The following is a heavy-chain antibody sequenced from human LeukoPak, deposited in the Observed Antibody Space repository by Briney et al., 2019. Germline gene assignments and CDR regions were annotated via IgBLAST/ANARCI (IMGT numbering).Heavy chain of an antibody. D-gene: IGHD6-13*01. Sequence: GRSLRLSCVASGFTFSSYGMHWVRQAPGKGPEWVAVTWFDGSNKYYADSVKGRFTISRDNSKNTLYLEMNNLRAEDTAVYYCASAAGPFDNWGQGTLVTVSS. CDR1: GFTFSSYG. CDR2: TWFDGSNK. J-gene: IGHJ4*02. V-gene: IGHV3-33*01. CDR3: ASAAGPFDN.